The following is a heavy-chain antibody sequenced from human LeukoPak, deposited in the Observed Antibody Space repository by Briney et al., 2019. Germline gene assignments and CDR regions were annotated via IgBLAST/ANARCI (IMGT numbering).Heavy chain of an antibody. CDR3: ARNGGNSDYDY. CDR1: GGSLSSSSSIC. J-gene: IGHJ4*02. CDR2: IYHSGAT. V-gene: IGHV4-4*02. D-gene: IGHD4-23*01. Sequence: SETLSLTCAVSGGSLSSSSSICWTWVRQPPGKGLEWMGEIYHSGATNYNPSLKSRVTMLLDKSKNQFSLKLNSVTAADTAVYYCARNGGNSDYDYWGQGTLVTVSA.